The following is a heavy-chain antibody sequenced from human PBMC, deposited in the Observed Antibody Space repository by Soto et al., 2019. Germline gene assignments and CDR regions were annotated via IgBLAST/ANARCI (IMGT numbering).Heavy chain of an antibody. CDR2: INHSGST. J-gene: IGHJ4*02. D-gene: IGHD3-22*01. V-gene: IGHV4-34*01. CDR1: GGSFSGYY. Sequence: SETLSLTCAVYGGSFSGYYWSWIRQPPGKGLEWIGEINHSGSTNYNPSLKSRVTISVDTSKNQFSLKLSSVTAADTAVYYCARGEDYYDSSGYFFDYWGQGALVTVSS. CDR3: ARGEDYYDSSGYFFDY.